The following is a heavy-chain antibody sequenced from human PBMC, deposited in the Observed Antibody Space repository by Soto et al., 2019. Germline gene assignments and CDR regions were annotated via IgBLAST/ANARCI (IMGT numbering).Heavy chain of an antibody. CDR2: ISWDGGST. V-gene: IGHV3-43*01. CDR3: AKDMTMVRGVTYYYYGMDV. J-gene: IGHJ6*02. Sequence: GGSLRLSCAASGFTFDDYTMHWVRQAPGKGLEWVYLISWDGGSTYYADSVKGRFTISRDNSKNSLYLQMNSLRTEDTALYYCAKDMTMVRGVTYYYYGMDVWGQGTTVTVSS. CDR1: GFTFDDYT. D-gene: IGHD3-10*01.